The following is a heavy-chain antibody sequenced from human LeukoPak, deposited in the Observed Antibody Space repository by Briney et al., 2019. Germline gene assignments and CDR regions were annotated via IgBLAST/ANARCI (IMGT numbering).Heavy chain of an antibody. Sequence: GGFLRLSCAASGFTFSGHAMHWLRQVPGKGLQWVLGISHDGDNKYYPDSVKGRFIVSRDNSKNTLSLEMNSLRAEDTGLYYCARVGSGPLRNYYDYWGQGTPVTVSS. CDR2: ISHDGDNK. CDR3: ARVGSGPLRNYYDY. J-gene: IGHJ4*02. D-gene: IGHD3-3*01. V-gene: IGHV3-30-3*01. CDR1: GFTFSGHA.